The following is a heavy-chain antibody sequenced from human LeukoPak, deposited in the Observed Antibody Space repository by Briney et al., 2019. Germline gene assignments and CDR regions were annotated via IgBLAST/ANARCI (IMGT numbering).Heavy chain of an antibody. CDR3: ANLAGYCSSTSCFYWFDP. Sequence: GGSLRLSCAASGFTFSSYAMSWVRQAPGKGLEWVSAISGSGGSTYYADSVKGRFTISRDNSENTLYLQMNSLRAEDTAVYYCANLAGYCSSTSCFYWFDPWGQGTLVTVSS. D-gene: IGHD2-2*01. CDR2: ISGSGGST. V-gene: IGHV3-23*01. CDR1: GFTFSSYA. J-gene: IGHJ5*02.